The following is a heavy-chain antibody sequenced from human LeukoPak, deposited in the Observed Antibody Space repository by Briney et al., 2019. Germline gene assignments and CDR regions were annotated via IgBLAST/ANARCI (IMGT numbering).Heavy chain of an antibody. CDR1: GYTFTGYY. D-gene: IGHD3-22*01. CDR2: FDPEDGET. J-gene: IGHJ4*02. V-gene: IGHV1-24*01. Sequence: ASVKVSCKASGYTFTGYYMHWVRQAPGKGLEWMGGFDPEDGETIYAQKFQGRVTMTEDTSTDTAYMELSSLRSEDTAVYYCATARPYDSSGYYPHYWGQGTLVTVSS. CDR3: ATARPYDSSGYYPHY.